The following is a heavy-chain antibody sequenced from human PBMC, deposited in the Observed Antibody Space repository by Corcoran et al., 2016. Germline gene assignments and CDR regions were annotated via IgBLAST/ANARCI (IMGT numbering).Heavy chain of an antibody. V-gene: IGHV1-8*01. CDR1: GYTFTSYD. J-gene: IGHJ5*02. Sequence: QVQLVQSGAEVKKPGASVKVSCKASGYTFTSYDINWVRQATGQGLEWMGWMNPNSGNTGYAQKFQGRVTMTRNTSISTAYMEMSSLRSEDTVVYYCARLRVYYYGAGSCLWFDPWGQGTLVTVSS. CDR2: MNPNSGNT. CDR3: ARLRVYYYGAGSCLWFDP. D-gene: IGHD3-10*01.